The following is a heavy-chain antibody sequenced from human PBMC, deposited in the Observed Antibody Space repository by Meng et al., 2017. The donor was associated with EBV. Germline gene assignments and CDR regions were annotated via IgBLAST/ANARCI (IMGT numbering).Heavy chain of an antibody. CDR3: AEGRGTFDY. J-gene: IGHJ4*02. V-gene: IGHV4-34*01. Sequence: QVPLQQGGAGLLKPSETLSLTCGLSGESFSGYYCSWVRQSPGKGLEWIGEVNHAGRTNFNPSLKSRVSISLDTSKNQFSLKLNSVTVADTAVYYCAEGRGTFDYWGRGTLVTVSS. CDR1: GESFSGYY. CDR2: VNHAGRT.